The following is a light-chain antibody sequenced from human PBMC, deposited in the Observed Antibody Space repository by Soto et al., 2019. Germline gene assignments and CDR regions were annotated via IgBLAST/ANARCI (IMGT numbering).Light chain of an antibody. CDR2: DGA. V-gene: IGKV1-5*01. Sequence: DIQMTQSPSTLSASVGDRVTMTCRASQSIGSWLAWYQHKPGRAHKLLIFDGARLESGVPSRFSGSGSGTEFTFTISSLQPEDFATYYCQQYNKFSPTFGQGTKVKL. CDR3: QQYNKFSPT. CDR1: QSIGSW. J-gene: IGKJ1*01.